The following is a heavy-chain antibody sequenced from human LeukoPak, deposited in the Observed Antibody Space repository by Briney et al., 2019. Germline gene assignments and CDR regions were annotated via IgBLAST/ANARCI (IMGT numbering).Heavy chain of an antibody. CDR3: ARGSLAARRYYYYYMDV. V-gene: IGHV4-4*07. CDR1: GGSISSYY. Sequence: SETLSLTCTVSGGSISSYYWSWIRQPAGKGLEWIGRIYTSGSTNYNPSLKSRVTMSVDTSKNQFSLNLSSVTAADTAVYYCARGSLAARRYYYYYMDVWGKGTTVTVSS. CDR2: IYTSGST. J-gene: IGHJ6*03. D-gene: IGHD6-6*01.